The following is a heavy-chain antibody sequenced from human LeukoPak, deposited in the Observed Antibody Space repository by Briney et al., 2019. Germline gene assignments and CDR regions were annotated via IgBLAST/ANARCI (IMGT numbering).Heavy chain of an antibody. CDR3: ARVKRADIVVVTWGGPWFDP. CDR2: IYYSGST. CDR1: GGSISSSSYY. Sequence: PSETLSLTCTVSGGSISSSSYYWGWIRQPPGKGLEWIGSIYYSGSTYYNPSLKSRVTISVDTSKNQFSLKLSSVTAADTVVYYCARVKRADIVVVTWGGPWFDPWGQGTLVTVSS. D-gene: IGHD2-15*01. V-gene: IGHV4-39*07. J-gene: IGHJ5*02.